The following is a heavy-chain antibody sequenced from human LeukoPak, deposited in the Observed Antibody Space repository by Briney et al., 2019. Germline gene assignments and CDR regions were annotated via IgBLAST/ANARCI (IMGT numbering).Heavy chain of an antibody. Sequence: GGSLRLSCAVSGLTVSSNYMSWVRQAPGKGLEWVALIWYDGSDTYYADSVKGRFTISRDNSKNTLYLQMNSLRAEDTAVYYCAKQMATIPFDYWGQGTLVTVSS. CDR2: IWYDGSDT. CDR1: GLTVSSNY. J-gene: IGHJ4*02. V-gene: IGHV3-33*06. D-gene: IGHD5-24*01. CDR3: AKQMATIPFDY.